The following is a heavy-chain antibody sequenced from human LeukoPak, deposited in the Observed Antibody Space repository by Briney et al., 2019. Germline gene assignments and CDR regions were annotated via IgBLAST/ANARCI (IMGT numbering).Heavy chain of an antibody. CDR1: GGSISDNY. V-gene: IGHV4-59*08. CDR2: AYYSGHT. Sequence: SETLSLTCTVSGGSISDNYWSWIRQPPGKGLEWIGYAYYSGHTNYNSSLKSRVTMSLDTSKSQSSLRLSSVTAADTAVYSCARHPFATPFDYWGPGTLVTVSS. D-gene: IGHD2-15*01. CDR3: ARHPFATPFDY. J-gene: IGHJ4*02.